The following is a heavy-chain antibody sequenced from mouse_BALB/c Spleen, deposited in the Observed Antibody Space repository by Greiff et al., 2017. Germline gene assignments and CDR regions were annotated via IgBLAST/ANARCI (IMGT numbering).Heavy chain of an antibody. CDR2: IYPGDGDT. CDR3: AREEDYAMDY. J-gene: IGHJ4*01. V-gene: IGHV1-80*01. CDR1: GYAFSSYW. Sequence: VQLQQSGAELVRPGSSVKISCKASGYAFSSYWMNWVKQRPGQGLEWIGQIYPGDGDTNYNGKFKGKATLTADKSSSTAYMQLSSLTSEDSAVYFCAREEDYAMDYWGQGTSVTVSS.